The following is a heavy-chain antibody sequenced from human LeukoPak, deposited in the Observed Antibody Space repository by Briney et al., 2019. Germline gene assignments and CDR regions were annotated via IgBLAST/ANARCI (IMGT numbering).Heavy chain of an antibody. V-gene: IGHV4-31*03. CDR2: IYYSGTT. Sequence: SQTLSLTCTVSGGSISSGGYYWSWIRQHPGKGLEWIGYIYYSGTTNYNPSLKSRVTMSVDTSRKLFSLKLSSVTAADTAVYYCARSKYYFDYWGQGTLVTVSS. J-gene: IGHJ4*02. D-gene: IGHD2/OR15-2a*01. CDR3: ARSKYYFDY. CDR1: GGSISSGGYY.